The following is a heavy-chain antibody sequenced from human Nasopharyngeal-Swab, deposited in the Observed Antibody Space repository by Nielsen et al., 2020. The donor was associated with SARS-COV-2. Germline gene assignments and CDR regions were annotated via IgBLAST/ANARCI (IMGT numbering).Heavy chain of an antibody. CDR1: GGSPTSYY. J-gene: IGHJ6*03. D-gene: IGHD3-9*01. V-gene: IGHV4-59*01. CDR2: THYSGST. Sequence: PQTLSLTCTVSGGSPTSYYWSCNRQLHGKGLEWKGYTHYSGSTNYNPSLKTRVPIPVARTKTQFSLKLTSVTAAETAVYYCAKIYPSYYDILTGYYGYYYVDVWGKGTTVTVSS. CDR3: AKIYPSYYDILTGYYGYYYVDV.